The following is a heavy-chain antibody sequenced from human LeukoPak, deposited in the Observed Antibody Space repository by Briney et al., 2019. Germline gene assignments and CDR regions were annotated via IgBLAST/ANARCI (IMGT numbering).Heavy chain of an antibody. Sequence: PGRSLRLSCAASRFIFSNYAMHWVRQAPGKGLDWVAVISYHGRDQFYADSVKGRFTISRDSSKDTLYLQMNSLRTEDTAVYYCVRQDCSGGSGYLDYWGQGTLVTVSS. CDR3: VRQDCSGGSGYLDY. CDR1: RFIFSNYA. CDR2: ISYHGRDQ. V-gene: IGHV3-30*04. J-gene: IGHJ4*02. D-gene: IGHD2-15*01.